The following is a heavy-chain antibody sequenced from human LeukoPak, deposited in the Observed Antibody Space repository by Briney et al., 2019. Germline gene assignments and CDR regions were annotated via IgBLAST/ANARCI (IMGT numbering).Heavy chain of an antibody. D-gene: IGHD3-10*01. V-gene: IGHV1-24*01. J-gene: IGHJ4*02. Sequence: ASVKVSCKVSGYTLTELSMHWVRQAPGKGLEWMGGFDPEDGETIYAQKFQGRVTMTEDTSTDTAYMELSSLRSEDTAVYYSATDLLYYYDSRYTDFDYWGQGTLVTVSS. CDR1: GYTLTELS. CDR3: ATDLLYYYDSRYTDFDY. CDR2: FDPEDGET.